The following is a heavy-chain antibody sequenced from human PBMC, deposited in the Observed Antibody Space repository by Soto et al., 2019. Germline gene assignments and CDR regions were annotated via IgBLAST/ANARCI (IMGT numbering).Heavy chain of an antibody. Sequence: QITLKESGPTLVKPTQTLTLTCTFSGFSLSTSGVSVGWIRQPPGKALEWLALIYWDDDKRYSPSLQSRLTITKDTYKDQVVLTMTNMDTVDTATYYCAHIPSPTVTTSAAYFQDWGQGTLVTVSS. D-gene: IGHD4-17*01. J-gene: IGHJ1*01. CDR1: GFSLSTSGVS. CDR2: IYWDDDK. CDR3: AHIPSPTVTTSAAYFQD. V-gene: IGHV2-5*02.